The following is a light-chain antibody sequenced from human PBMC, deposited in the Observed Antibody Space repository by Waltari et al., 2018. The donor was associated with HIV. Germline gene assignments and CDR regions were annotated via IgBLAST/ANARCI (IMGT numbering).Light chain of an antibody. Sequence: DIRMTQSPSALSASVGDRITLPCPASQCISSYLSWYQEKPGEAPKLLIYGASTLQSGVPSRFSGSGSGTNFTLIISSLQPEDVATYYCQKYNSAPYTFGQGTKLEIK. CDR3: QKYNSAPYT. CDR1: QCISSY. J-gene: IGKJ2*01. V-gene: IGKV1-27*01. CDR2: GAS.